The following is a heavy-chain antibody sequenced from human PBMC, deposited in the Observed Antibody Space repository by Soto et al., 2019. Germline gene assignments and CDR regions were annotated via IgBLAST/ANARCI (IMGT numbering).Heavy chain of an antibody. CDR1: GFTFSSYG. Sequence: GGSLRLSCAASGFTFSSYGMRWVRQAPGKGLGWVAVISYDGSNKYYADSVKGRFTISRDNSKNTLYLQMNSLRAEDTAVYYCAREAAAPFYYYYYGMDVWGQGTTVTVSS. J-gene: IGHJ6*02. CDR3: AREAAAPFYYYYYGMDV. D-gene: IGHD6-13*01. CDR2: ISYDGSNK. V-gene: IGHV3-30*03.